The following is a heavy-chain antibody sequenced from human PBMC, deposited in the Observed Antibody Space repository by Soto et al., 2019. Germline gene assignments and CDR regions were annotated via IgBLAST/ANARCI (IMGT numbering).Heavy chain of an antibody. D-gene: IGHD3-22*01. V-gene: IGHV1-69*01. CDR2: IIPMFGTA. CDR3: ARGWGYDSSDYYYAY. Sequence: QVQLVQSGAEVRKPGSSVKVSCKASGGTFSRHAISWVRQAPGQGLEWMGGIIPMFGTANHAQKLQGRVTIIADESTSTAYMELSSLRFEDTAIYYCARGWGYDSSDYYYAYWGQGTVVIVSS. CDR1: GGTFSRHA. J-gene: IGHJ4*02.